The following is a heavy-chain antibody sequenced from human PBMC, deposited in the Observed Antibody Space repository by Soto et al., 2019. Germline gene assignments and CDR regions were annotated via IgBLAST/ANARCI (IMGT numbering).Heavy chain of an antibody. CDR1: GFTFSSYG. Sequence: GGSLRLSCAASGFTFSSYGMHWVRQAPGKGLEWVAVISYDGSNKYYADSVKGRFTISRDNSKNTLDLQMNSLRAEDTAVYYCAKDPAGGGDYEPNDYWGQGTLVTVSS. D-gene: IGHD2-21*02. CDR2: ISYDGSNK. V-gene: IGHV3-30*18. CDR3: AKDPAGGGDYEPNDY. J-gene: IGHJ4*02.